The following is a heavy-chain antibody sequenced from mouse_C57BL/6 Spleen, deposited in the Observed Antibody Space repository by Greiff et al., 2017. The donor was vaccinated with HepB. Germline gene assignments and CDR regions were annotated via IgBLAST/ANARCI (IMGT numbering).Heavy chain of an antibody. J-gene: IGHJ2*01. CDR2: IDPSDSYT. V-gene: IGHV1-69*01. CDR1: GYTFTSYW. Sequence: QVQLQQPGAELVMPGASVKLSCKASGYTFTSYWMHWVKQRPGQGLEWIGEIDPSDSYTNYNQKFKGKSTLTVDKSSSTAYMQLSSLTSEDSAVYYCAREITTVDGYWGQGTTLTVSS. CDR3: AREITTVDGY. D-gene: IGHD1-1*01.